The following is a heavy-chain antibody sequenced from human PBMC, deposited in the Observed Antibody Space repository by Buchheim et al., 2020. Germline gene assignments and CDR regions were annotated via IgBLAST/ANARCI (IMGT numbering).Heavy chain of an antibody. V-gene: IGHV3-72*01. CDR1: GFNFSDHY. D-gene: IGHD3-22*01. CDR3: ARGYYDSSGAQGMEY. CDR2: TGNKANYYST. Sequence: EVQLVESGGGLVQPGGSLRLSCAASGFNFSDHYMDWVRQVPGKGLEWVGRTGNKANYYSTQYAASVKGSFTITRDGSMNSVFLQMNSLKSEDTGVYYCARGYYDSSGAQGMEYWGQGAL. J-gene: IGHJ4*02.